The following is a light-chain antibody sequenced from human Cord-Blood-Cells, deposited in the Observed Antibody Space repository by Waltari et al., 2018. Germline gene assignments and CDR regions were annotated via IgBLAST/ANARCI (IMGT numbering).Light chain of an antibody. CDR3: QQYDNLPYS. CDR2: AAS. J-gene: IGKJ2*03. V-gene: IGKV1-33*01. CDR1: QSISSY. Sequence: SPSSLSASVGDRVTITCRASQSISSYLNWYQQKPGKAPKLLIYAASNLETGVPSRFSGSGSGTDFTFTISSLQPEDIATYYCQQYDNLPYSFGQGTKLEIK.